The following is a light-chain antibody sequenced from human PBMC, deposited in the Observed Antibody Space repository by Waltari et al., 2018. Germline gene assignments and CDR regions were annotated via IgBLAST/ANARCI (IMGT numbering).Light chain of an antibody. Sequence: DIVLTQSPATLSLSPGERATLSCGASQSDSSNLAWYQHKPGQAPRLLIYYASNRATGIPARFSGSGAGTDFTLTISSLEPEDFAVYYCQQRSNWTLTFGGGTKVEIK. CDR3: QQRSNWTLT. J-gene: IGKJ4*01. CDR1: QSDSSN. CDR2: YAS. V-gene: IGKV3-11*01.